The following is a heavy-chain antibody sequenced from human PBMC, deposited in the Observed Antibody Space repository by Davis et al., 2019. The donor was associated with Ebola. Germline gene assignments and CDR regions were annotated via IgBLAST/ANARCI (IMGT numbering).Heavy chain of an antibody. CDR2: IKSKTDGGTT. Sequence: GESLKISCAASGFTFSNAWMNWVRQAPGKGLEWVGRIKSKTDGGTTDYSAPVKGRFTISRDDSKNTLYLQMNSLKTEDTAVYYCTSLDWGYCSSTSCEEREYNWFDPWGQGTLVTVSS. CDR3: TSLDWGYCSSTSCEEREYNWFDP. J-gene: IGHJ5*02. D-gene: IGHD2-2*01. CDR1: GFTFSNAW. V-gene: IGHV3-15*07.